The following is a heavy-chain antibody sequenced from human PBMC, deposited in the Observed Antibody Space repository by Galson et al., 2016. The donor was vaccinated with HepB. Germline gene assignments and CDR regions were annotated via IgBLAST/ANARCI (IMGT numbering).Heavy chain of an antibody. CDR1: GGSLGANY. CDR2: IRSNGAT. CDR3: ARGGTWLTYCDY. Sequence: ETLSLTCGVLGGSLGANYWSWIRQAPGKGLEWIGEIRSNGATNYNPSLKSRITMSLDASKNEFTLNLASVTAADTAVYYCARGGTWLTYCDYWGQGTLVTVSS. D-gene: IGHD1-14*01. V-gene: IGHV4-34*01. J-gene: IGHJ4*02.